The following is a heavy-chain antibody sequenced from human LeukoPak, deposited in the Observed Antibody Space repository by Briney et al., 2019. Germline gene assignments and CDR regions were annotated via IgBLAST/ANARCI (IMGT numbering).Heavy chain of an antibody. Sequence: PGGSLRLSCAASGFTFSTYGMSWVRQAPGKGLEWVSSISSTSIYRYYADSVKGRFTISRDNAKNSLYLQMNSLRAEDTAVYYCAMARGGYSYGYFDYWGQGTLVTVSS. CDR3: AMARGGYSYGYFDY. CDR2: ISSTSIYR. D-gene: IGHD5-18*01. V-gene: IGHV3-21*01. J-gene: IGHJ4*02. CDR1: GFTFSTYG.